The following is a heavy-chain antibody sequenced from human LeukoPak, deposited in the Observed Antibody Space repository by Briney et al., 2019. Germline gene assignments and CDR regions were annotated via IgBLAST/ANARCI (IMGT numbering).Heavy chain of an antibody. D-gene: IGHD2-21*01. V-gene: IGHV1-46*01. CDR2: INPRGGST. J-gene: IGHJ3*02. CDR1: GYTFTSYY. CDR3: ASHTGAGVAFRPFHI. Sequence: WASVKVSCKASGYTFTSYYMHWVRQGPGQGLEWMGIINPRGGSTSYAQKFQGRVTMTRDTSTSTVYMELSSLRSEDTAVYYCASHTGAGVAFRPFHIWGQGTMVTVSS.